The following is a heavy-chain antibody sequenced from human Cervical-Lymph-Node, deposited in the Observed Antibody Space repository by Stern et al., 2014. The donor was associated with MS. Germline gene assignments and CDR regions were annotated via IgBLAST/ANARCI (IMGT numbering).Heavy chain of an antibody. Sequence: EVQLVESGGCLVEPGGSLRLSCAASGFNFRTFTMSWVRQAPGKGLQCVSSISSSNGYTYYADSVKGRFTVSRDNAKTSLYLQMDSLRVEDTAVYYCVRDRGLTTVTSYFDYWGQGILVTVSS. J-gene: IGHJ4*02. D-gene: IGHD4-17*01. CDR1: GFNFRTFT. CDR2: ISSSNGYT. CDR3: VRDRGLTTVTSYFDY. V-gene: IGHV3-21*01.